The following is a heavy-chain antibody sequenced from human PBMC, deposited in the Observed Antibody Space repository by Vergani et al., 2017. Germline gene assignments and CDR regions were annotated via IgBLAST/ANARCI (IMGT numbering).Heavy chain of an antibody. CDR3: ARSTDYPDDYVSSDYFRRTLDV. CDR2: IIPIFGTP. CDR1: GGTFSSYA. J-gene: IGHJ6*03. D-gene: IGHD4/OR15-4a*01. V-gene: IGHV1-69*13. Sequence: QVQLVQSGAEVKKPGSSVKVSCKASGGTFSSYAITWVRQAPGQGLEWMGRIIPIFGTPNYAQKFQGRVTITADESTSTAYMELSSLRSEDTAVYYCARSTDYPDDYVSSDYFRRTLDVWGKGTTVTVS.